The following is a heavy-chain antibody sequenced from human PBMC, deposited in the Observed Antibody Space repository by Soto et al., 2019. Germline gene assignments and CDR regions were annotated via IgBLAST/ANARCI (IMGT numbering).Heavy chain of an antibody. J-gene: IGHJ4*02. D-gene: IGHD2-15*01. CDR2: ISAYNGNT. CDR3: ARVEVVVVAATNQDYFDY. Sequence: QVQLVQSGAEVKKPGASVKVSCEASGYTFTSYGISWVRQAAGQGLEWMGWISAYNGNTNYAQKLQGRVTMTTDTATSTAYMELRSLRSDDTAVYYCARVEVVVVAATNQDYFDYWGQGTLVTVSS. V-gene: IGHV1-18*01. CDR1: GYTFTSYG.